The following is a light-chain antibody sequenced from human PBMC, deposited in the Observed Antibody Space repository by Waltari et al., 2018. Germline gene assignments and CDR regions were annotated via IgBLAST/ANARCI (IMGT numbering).Light chain of an antibody. CDR2: DAS. CDR3: QQYNRYSYT. Sequence: DIQMTQSPSTLSASVGDRVPLTCRASQSITRWLAWYPQKPGKAPKLLIYDASNLGSGVPSRFSGSGSGTEFTLTISSLQPDDFATYYCQQYNRYSYTFGQGTKLEIK. J-gene: IGKJ2*01. CDR1: QSITRW. V-gene: IGKV1-5*01.